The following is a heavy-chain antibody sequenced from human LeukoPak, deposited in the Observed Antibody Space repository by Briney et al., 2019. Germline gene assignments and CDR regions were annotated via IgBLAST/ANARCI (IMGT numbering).Heavy chain of an antibody. Sequence: GGSLRLSCAASGFTFTNYGMHWVRQAPGKGLEWVAFIRHDGSKKYYADSVKGRFSIARDDSKNTLYLQMNSLRAEDTAIYYCAKGGEAEADYWGQGTLVTVSS. V-gene: IGHV3-30*02. CDR2: IRHDGSKK. CDR3: AKGGEAEADY. D-gene: IGHD3-10*01. CDR1: GFTFTNYG. J-gene: IGHJ4*02.